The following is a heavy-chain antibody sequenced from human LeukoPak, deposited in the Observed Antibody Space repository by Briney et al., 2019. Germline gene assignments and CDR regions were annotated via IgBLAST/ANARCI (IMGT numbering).Heavy chain of an antibody. J-gene: IGHJ4*02. CDR3: ASPIAVAGPYSFDS. Sequence: PGGSLRLSCAASGFTFSSYWMHWVRQAPGKGLVWVSRINSDGSSTNYADSVKGRFTISSDNAKKTLSLQVNSLRAEDTAVYYCASPIAVAGPYSFDSWGQGTLVTVSS. CDR2: INSDGSST. D-gene: IGHD6-19*01. CDR1: GFTFSSYW. V-gene: IGHV3-74*01.